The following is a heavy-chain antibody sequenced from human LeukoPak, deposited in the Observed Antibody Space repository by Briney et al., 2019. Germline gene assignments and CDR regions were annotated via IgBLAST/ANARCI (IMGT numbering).Heavy chain of an antibody. CDR2: INHSGST. J-gene: IGHJ5*02. D-gene: IGHD3-10*01. V-gene: IGHV4-34*01. Sequence: SETLSLTCAVYGGSFSGYYWSWIRQPPGKGLEWIGEINHSGSTNYNPSLKSRVTISVDTSKNQFSLKLSSVTAADTAVYYCARPGRWFGPNWFDPWGQGTLVTVSS. CDR1: GGSFSGYY. CDR3: ARPGRWFGPNWFDP.